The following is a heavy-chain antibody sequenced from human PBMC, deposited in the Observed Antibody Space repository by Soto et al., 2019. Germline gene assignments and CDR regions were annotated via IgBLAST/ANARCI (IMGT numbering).Heavy chain of an antibody. V-gene: IGHV3-49*03. J-gene: IGHJ6*02. D-gene: IGHD6-13*01. CDR2: IRSKAYGGTT. CDR1: GFTFGDYA. Sequence: GGSLRLSCTASGFTFGDYAMSWFRQAPGKGLEWVGFIRSKAYGGTTEYAASVKGRFTISRDDSKSIAYLQMNSLKTEDTAVYYCTRYSSSKHYYYGMDVWGQGTTVTVYS. CDR3: TRYSSSKHYYYGMDV.